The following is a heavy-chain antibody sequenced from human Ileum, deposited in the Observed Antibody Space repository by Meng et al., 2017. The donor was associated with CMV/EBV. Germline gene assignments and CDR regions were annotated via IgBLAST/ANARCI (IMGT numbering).Heavy chain of an antibody. D-gene: IGHD3-3*01. J-gene: IGHJ4*02. CDR2: ISYDGSNK. V-gene: IGHV3-30*04. Sequence: SCAASGFTFSSYAMHWVRQAPGKGLEWVAVISYDGSNKYYADSVKGRFTISRDNSKNTLYLQMNSLRAEDTAVYYCARDTGTIFDFAYWGQGTLVTVSS. CDR3: ARDTGTIFDFAY. CDR1: GFTFSSYA.